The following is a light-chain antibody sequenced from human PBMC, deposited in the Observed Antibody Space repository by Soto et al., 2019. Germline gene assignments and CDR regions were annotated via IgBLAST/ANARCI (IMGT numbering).Light chain of an antibody. Sequence: QSALTQPVSVSGSPGQSITISCTGTGSDVGANNFVSWYQQLPGKAPKLMIFDVSHRPSGVSYRFSGSKSGNTASLTISGLQGEDEAHYFCSSYTSSSTYVFATATRSPS. CDR1: GSDVGANNF. V-gene: IGLV2-14*03. J-gene: IGLJ1*01. CDR3: SSYTSSSTYV. CDR2: DVS.